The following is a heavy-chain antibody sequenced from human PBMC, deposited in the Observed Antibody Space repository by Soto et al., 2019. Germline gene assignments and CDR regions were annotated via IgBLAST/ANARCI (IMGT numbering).Heavy chain of an antibody. CDR3: ASQASITGTTAWFDP. D-gene: IGHD1-7*01. CDR1: GFTFSSYA. CDR2: ISGSGGST. V-gene: IGHV3-23*01. Sequence: GGSLRLSCAASGFTFSSYAMSWVRQAPGKGLEWVSAISGSGGSTYYADSVKGRFTISRDNAKNSLYLQMNSLRAEDTAVYYCASQASITGTTAWFDPWGQGTLVTVSS. J-gene: IGHJ5*02.